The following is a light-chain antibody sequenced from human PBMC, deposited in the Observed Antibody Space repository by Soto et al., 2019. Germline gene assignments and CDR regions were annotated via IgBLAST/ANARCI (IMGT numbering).Light chain of an antibody. CDR1: QSVTSN. CDR2: GAS. Sequence: EIVLTQSPGTLSLSPGERATLSCRAIQSVTSNSVSWYQQKPGQAPRLLIYGASSRVTGIPDRFSGSGSGTEFTLTISILQSEDFAVYYCQQYNNWPSITFGQGTRLEIK. CDR3: QQYNNWPSIT. V-gene: IGKV3D-15*03. J-gene: IGKJ5*01.